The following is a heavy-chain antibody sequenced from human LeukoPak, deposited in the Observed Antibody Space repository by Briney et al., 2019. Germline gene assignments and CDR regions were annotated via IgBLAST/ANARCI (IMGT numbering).Heavy chain of an antibody. D-gene: IGHD3-3*01. CDR2: ISWNSGSI. CDR1: GFTFDDYA. J-gene: IGHJ4*02. V-gene: IGHV3-9*01. CDR3: AKSETATYYDFWSGPTDY. Sequence: GGSLRLSCAASGFTFDDYAMHWVRQAPGKGLEWVSGISWNSGSIGYADSVKGRFTISRDNAKNSLYLQMNSLRAEDTALYYCAKSETATYYDFWSGPTDYWGQGTLVTVSS.